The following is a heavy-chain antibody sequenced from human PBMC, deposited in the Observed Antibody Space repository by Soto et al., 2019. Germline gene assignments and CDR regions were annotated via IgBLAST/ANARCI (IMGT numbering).Heavy chain of an antibody. CDR2: INPNSGGT. CDR3: ATERLSGSNERGYDYVWGSYRFNDAFDM. CDR1: GYTFTGYY. V-gene: IGHV1-2*02. J-gene: IGHJ3*02. Sequence: GASVEVSCEASGYTFTGYYMHWVRQAPGQGLEWMGWINPNSGGTNYAQKFQGRVTMTRDTSISTAYMELSRLRSDDTAVYYCATERLSGSNERGYDYVWGSYRFNDAFDMWGPGTMVTV. D-gene: IGHD3-16*02.